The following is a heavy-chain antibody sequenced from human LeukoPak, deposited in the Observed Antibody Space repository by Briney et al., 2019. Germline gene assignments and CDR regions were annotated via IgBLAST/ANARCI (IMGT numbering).Heavy chain of an antibody. J-gene: IGHJ4*02. Sequence: ASVKVSFKASGYTFTSYGISWVRQAPGQGLEWMGWISAYNGNTNYAQKLQGRVTMTTDTSTSTAYMELRSLRSDDTAVYYCARVFYYDSSGYYYFDYWGQGTLVTVSS. CDR1: GYTFTSYG. CDR3: ARVFYYDSSGYYYFDY. CDR2: ISAYNGNT. V-gene: IGHV1-18*01. D-gene: IGHD3-22*01.